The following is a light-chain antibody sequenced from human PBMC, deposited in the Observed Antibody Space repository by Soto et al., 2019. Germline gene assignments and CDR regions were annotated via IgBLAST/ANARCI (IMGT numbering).Light chain of an antibody. V-gene: IGKV3-20*01. CDR2: GTS. CDR3: QPYRNSPNT. CDR1: QSVSSSY. J-gene: IGKJ2*01. Sequence: EIVLTQSPGTLSLSPGDRATLSCRTSQSVSSSYLAWYQQKPGQAPRLLIYGTSSRATGIPDRFSGSGSGTDFTLNINRLEPEDFAVYYCQPYRNSPNTFGQGTKVEIE.